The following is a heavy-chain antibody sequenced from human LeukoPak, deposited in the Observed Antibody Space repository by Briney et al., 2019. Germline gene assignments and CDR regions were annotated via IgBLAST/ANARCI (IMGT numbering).Heavy chain of an antibody. Sequence: SETLSLTCTVSGGSLSSYYWSWIRQPPRKGLEWIGYIYTTGSTDYNPSLKSRVTISVDTSKNQLSLNLSSVTAADTAVYYCARRGTIFGPESLWGRGTLVTVSS. CDR3: ARRGTIFGPESL. V-gene: IGHV4-4*09. J-gene: IGHJ2*01. D-gene: IGHD3-3*01. CDR2: IYTTGST. CDR1: GGSLSSYY.